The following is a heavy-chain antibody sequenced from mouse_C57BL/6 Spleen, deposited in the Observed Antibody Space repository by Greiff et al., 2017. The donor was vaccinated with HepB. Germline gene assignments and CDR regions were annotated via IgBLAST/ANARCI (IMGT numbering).Heavy chain of an antibody. V-gene: IGHV5-17*01. CDR1: GFTFSDYG. CDR2: ISSGSSTI. Sequence: EVKVVESGGGLVKPGGSLKLSCAASGFTFSDYGMHWVRQAPEKGLEWVAYISSGSSTIYYADTVKGRCTISRDNAKNTLFLQMTSLRSEDTAMYYCARQGLRRTYYFDYWGQGTTLTVSS. D-gene: IGHD2-4*01. CDR3: ARQGLRRTYYFDY. J-gene: IGHJ2*01.